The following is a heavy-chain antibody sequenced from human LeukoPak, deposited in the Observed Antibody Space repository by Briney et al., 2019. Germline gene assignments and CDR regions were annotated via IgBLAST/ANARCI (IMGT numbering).Heavy chain of an antibody. Sequence: GGSLRLSCVASGFTFSTYSMNWVRQAPGKGLEWISYISSGSGTIHYADSVKGRFTISRDNDKNSLYLQMNSLRAEDTAVYYCARDPAGAGIYYDYWGQGTLVTVSS. CDR1: GFTFSTYS. D-gene: IGHD6-19*01. CDR2: ISSGSGTI. V-gene: IGHV3-48*01. J-gene: IGHJ4*02. CDR3: ARDPAGAGIYYDY.